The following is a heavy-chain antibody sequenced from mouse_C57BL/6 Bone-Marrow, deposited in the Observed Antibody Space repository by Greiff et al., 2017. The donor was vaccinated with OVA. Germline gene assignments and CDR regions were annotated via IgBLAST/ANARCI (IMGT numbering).Heavy chain of an antibody. D-gene: IGHD1-1*01. Sequence: EVKLVESGGDLVKPGGSLKLSCAASGFTFSSYGMSWVRQTPDKRLEWVATISSGGGYTYYPDSVKGRFTLSRDNAKNTLYLQMSSLNSEDSAMYCCARHGDYGRFFDYWGRGTTLTVSS. CDR3: ARHGDYGRFFDY. V-gene: IGHV5-6*01. CDR2: ISSGGGYT. J-gene: IGHJ2*01. CDR1: GFTFSSYG.